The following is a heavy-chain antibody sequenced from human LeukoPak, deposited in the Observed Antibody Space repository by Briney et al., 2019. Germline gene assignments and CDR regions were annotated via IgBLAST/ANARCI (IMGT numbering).Heavy chain of an antibody. CDR2: MNPYTGKT. CDR1: GYTFTNFD. D-gene: IGHD6-25*01. V-gene: IGHV1-8*03. CDR3: ARAPTPFYYDSSAYYSDF. Sequence: ASVKVSCKTSGYTFTNFDINWVRQATGQGLEWLGWMNPYTGKTGYAQKFQGRVTFTGDTSIRTAYMEVSSPTSEDTAVYYCARAPTPFYYDSSAYYSDFWGQGTLVTVSS. J-gene: IGHJ4*02.